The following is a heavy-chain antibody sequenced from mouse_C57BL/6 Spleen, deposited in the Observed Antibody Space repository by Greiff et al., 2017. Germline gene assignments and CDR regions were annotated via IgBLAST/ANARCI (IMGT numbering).Heavy chain of an antibody. Sequence: QVQLQQSGAELVRPGASVTLSCKASGYTFTDYEMHWVKQTPVHGLEWIGAIGPETGGTAYNQKFKGKAILTADKSSSTAYMELRSLTSEDSAVYYCTRNYGSSYWAMDYWGQGTSVTVSS. J-gene: IGHJ4*01. CDR1: GYTFTDYE. CDR2: IGPETGGT. V-gene: IGHV1-15*01. D-gene: IGHD1-1*01. CDR3: TRNYGSSYWAMDY.